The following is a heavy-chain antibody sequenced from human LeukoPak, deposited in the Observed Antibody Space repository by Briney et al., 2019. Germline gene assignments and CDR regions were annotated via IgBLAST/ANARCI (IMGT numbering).Heavy chain of an antibody. Sequence: GGSLRLSCAASGFNFFTYGMHWVRQAPGKGLEWVAVIWYDGSNKYYADSVKGRFTISRDNSKSTLSLQMNSLRAEDTAVYYCARDRRGGGGSYFDYWGQGTLVTVSS. J-gene: IGHJ4*02. D-gene: IGHD1-26*01. V-gene: IGHV3-33*01. CDR2: IWYDGSNK. CDR3: ARDRRGGGGSYFDY. CDR1: GFNFFTYG.